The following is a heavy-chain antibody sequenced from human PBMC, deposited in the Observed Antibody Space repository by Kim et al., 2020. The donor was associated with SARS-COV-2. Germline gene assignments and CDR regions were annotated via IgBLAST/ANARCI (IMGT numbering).Heavy chain of an antibody. CDR2: IKSKTNGGAT. V-gene: IGHV3-15*01. D-gene: IGHD2-21*02. Sequence: GGSLRLSCAASGFTFSNSWMNWVRQAPGRGLEWVGRIKSKTNGGATAYGAPVKGRFTTSRDDSKNTLYLQMNSLRTEDTAVYYCTSELGAYCGGDCYSRVWGQGTTVTVSS. J-gene: IGHJ6*02. CDR3: TSELGAYCGGDCYSRV. CDR1: GFTFSNSW.